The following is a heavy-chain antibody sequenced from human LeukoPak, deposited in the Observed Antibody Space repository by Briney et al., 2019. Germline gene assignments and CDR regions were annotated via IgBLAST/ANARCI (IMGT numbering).Heavy chain of an antibody. D-gene: IGHD2-21*02. V-gene: IGHV3-23*01. J-gene: IGHJ4*02. CDR3: AKDSAVVVTAIYDY. CDR2: ISGSGGST. Sequence: GGPLRLSCAASGFTFSSYAMSWVRQAPGKGLEWVSAISGSGGSTYYADSVKGRFTISRDNSKNTLYLQMNSLRAEDTAVYYCAKDSAVVVTAIYDYWGQGTLVTVSS. CDR1: GFTFSSYA.